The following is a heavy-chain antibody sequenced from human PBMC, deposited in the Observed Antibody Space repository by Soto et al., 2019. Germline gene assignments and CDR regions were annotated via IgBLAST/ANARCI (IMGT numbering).Heavy chain of an antibody. V-gene: IGHV3-30-3*01. J-gene: IGHJ4*02. D-gene: IGHD1-26*01. Sequence: QVQLVESGGGVVQTGRSLRLSCAASGFTFSGYAMHWVRQAPGKGLEWVAVISYDGTNKFYADSVKGRFTISRDNSKKTLSLQSNSLRAEDTAGYYCASDSGSYRGRGYFDYWGQGTLVTVSS. CDR1: GFTFSGYA. CDR2: ISYDGTNK. CDR3: ASDSGSYRGRGYFDY.